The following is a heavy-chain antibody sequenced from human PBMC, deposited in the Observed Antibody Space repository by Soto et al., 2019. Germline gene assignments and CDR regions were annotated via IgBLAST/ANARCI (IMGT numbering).Heavy chain of an antibody. D-gene: IGHD3-3*01. CDR2: ISGSGGST. J-gene: IGHJ4*02. V-gene: IGHV3-23*01. CDR3: AKSRPLYDFWSGPPFDY. Sequence: GGSLRLSCAASGFTFSSYAMSWVRQAPGKGLEWVSAISGSGGSTYYADSVKGRFTISRDNSKNTLYLQMNSLRAEDTAVYYCAKSRPLYDFWSGPPFDYWGQGXLVTVSS. CDR1: GFTFSSYA.